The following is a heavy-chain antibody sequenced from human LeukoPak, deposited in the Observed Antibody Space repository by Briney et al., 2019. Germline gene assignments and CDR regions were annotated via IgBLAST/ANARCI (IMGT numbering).Heavy chain of an antibody. V-gene: IGHV4-31*03. CDR3: ARGPGIAVAGTPYYFDY. D-gene: IGHD6-19*01. CDR1: GGSISSGGYY. CDR2: IYYSGST. J-gene: IGHJ4*02. Sequence: PSETLSLTCTVSGGSISSGGYYWSWIRQHPGKGLEWIGYIYYSGSTYYNPSLKSRVTISVDTSRNQFSLKPSSVTAADTAVYYCARGPGIAVAGTPYYFDYWGQGTLVTVSS.